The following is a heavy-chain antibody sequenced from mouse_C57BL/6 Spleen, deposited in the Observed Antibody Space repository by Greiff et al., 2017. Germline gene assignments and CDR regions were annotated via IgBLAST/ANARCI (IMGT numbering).Heavy chain of an antibody. Sequence: VQLQQSGAELVKPGASVKISCKASGYAFSSYWMNWVKQRPGKGLEWIGQIYPGDGDTNYNGKFKGKATLTADKSSSTAYMQLSSLTSEDSAVYFCAREEEVITTVVDAMDYWGQGTSVTVSS. J-gene: IGHJ4*01. V-gene: IGHV1-80*01. D-gene: IGHD1-1*01. CDR3: AREEEVITTVVDAMDY. CDR2: IYPGDGDT. CDR1: GYAFSSYW.